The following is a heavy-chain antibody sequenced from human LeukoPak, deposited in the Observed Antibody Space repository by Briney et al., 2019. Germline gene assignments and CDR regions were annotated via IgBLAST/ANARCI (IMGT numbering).Heavy chain of an antibody. CDR1: GYTFTGYY. CDR3: ASWDIVVVPAAHGGGY. D-gene: IGHD2-2*01. J-gene: IGHJ4*02. V-gene: IGHV1-2*02. CDR2: INPNSGGT. Sequence: ASVKVSCKASGYTFTGYYMHWVRQAPGQGLEWMGWINPNSGGTNYAQKFQGRVTMTRDTSISTAYMELSRLRSDDTAVYYCASWDIVVVPAAHGGGYWGRGTLVTVSS.